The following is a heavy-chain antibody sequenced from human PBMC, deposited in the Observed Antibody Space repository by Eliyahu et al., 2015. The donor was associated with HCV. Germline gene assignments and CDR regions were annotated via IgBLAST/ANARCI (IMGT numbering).Heavy chain of an antibody. V-gene: IGHV3-23*01. CDR1: GFTFNTYA. J-gene: IGHJ4*02. D-gene: IGHD3-16*01. Sequence: EVQLLESGGGLVQPGGSLSLSCAASGFTFNTYAMGWVRQAPGKGLGWVSSVSASGDKTYYADSVKGRFTISRDNSKNTLSLQMNSLRAEDSAVYYCAKPIIGVMRGDDYWGQGTLVTVSS. CDR2: VSASGDKT. CDR3: AKPIIGVMRGDDY.